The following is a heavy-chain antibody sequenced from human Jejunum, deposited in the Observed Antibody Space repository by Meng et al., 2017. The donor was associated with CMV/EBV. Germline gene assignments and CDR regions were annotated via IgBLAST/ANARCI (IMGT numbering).Heavy chain of an antibody. CDR2: INANTGDT. CDR1: GYTFTGNY. CDR3: ARDMTSTWYGGSDL. D-gene: IGHD6-13*01. J-gene: IGHJ5*02. V-gene: IGHV1-2*02. Sequence: KAAGYTFTGNYKHWVRQAPGQGLDWMGWINANTGDTNYAQKFQGRVTMTRDTSTTTAYMDLSSLTSDDAAVYYCARDMTSTWYGGSDLWGQGTLVTVSS.